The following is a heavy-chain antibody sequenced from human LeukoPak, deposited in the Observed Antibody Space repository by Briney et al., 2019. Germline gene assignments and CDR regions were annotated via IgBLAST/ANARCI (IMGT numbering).Heavy chain of an antibody. V-gene: IGHV3-23*01. J-gene: IGHJ6*02. CDR2: NTGSCGST. Sequence: GSFLSFCCAAACFFTSCCAMSWVHKAPGGVVELVSTNTGSCGSTYYADSVKGRITISRDNAKNTLYLQMNSLRAEDTAVYYWAKNGEDYYDSSGYPYGMDVWGQGTTVTVSS. CDR3: AKNGEDYYDSSGYPYGMDV. CDR1: CFFTSCCA. D-gene: IGHD3-22*01.